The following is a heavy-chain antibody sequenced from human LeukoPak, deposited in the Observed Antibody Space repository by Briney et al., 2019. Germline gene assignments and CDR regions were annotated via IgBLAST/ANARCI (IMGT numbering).Heavy chain of an antibody. CDR3: APNWNLDY. Sequence: GGSLRLSCVVSGLTFSSYAMSWVRQAPEKGLDWVSAISASGGSTYYADSVKGRFTISRDNSKNTVYLQLNSLRGEDTAIYYCAPNWNLDYWGQGSLVTVSS. J-gene: IGHJ4*02. D-gene: IGHD1-1*01. V-gene: IGHV3-23*01. CDR2: ISASGGST. CDR1: GLTFSSYA.